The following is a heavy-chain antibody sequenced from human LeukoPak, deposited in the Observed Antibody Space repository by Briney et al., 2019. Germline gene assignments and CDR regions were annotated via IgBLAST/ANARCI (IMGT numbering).Heavy chain of an antibody. CDR1: GFTFSSSW. CDR3: ARDVLYYYDSSGYSQ. D-gene: IGHD3-22*01. J-gene: IGHJ4*02. Sequence: PGGSLRLSCAASGFTFSSSWMHWVRQVPGKGLEWVSVIYSGGSTYYADSVKGRFTISRDNSKNTLYLQMNSLRAEDTAVYYCARDVLYYYDSSGYSQWGQGTLVTVSS. V-gene: IGHV3-66*01. CDR2: IYSGGST.